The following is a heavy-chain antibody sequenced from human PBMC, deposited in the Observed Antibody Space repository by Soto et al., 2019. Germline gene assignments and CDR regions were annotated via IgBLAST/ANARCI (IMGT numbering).Heavy chain of an antibody. V-gene: IGHV4-61*01. Sequence: SETLSLTCTVCGGSVSSGNYYWSWIRQPPGKGLEWIGYFYYTGSINYNPSLKSRVTISIDASKNQFSLRLSSVTAEDTGVYYCARDDHKGYNYSVAFFDYWGQGTPVTVSS. D-gene: IGHD5-18*01. CDR3: ARDDHKGYNYSVAFFDY. J-gene: IGHJ4*02. CDR1: GGSVSSGNYY. CDR2: FYYTGSI.